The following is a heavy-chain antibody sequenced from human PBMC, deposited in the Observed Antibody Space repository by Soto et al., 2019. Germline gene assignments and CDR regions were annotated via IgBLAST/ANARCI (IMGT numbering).Heavy chain of an antibody. D-gene: IGHD6-19*01. Sequence: GGSLRLSCEASGFNFKKFAMGWVRQAPGEGLEWVSGISCCGGSTSYADSVKGRFTLARDDSKNTLSLHLNSLRFEDTARYFCARADGEQWLIPHLDNWGQGTLVTVSS. CDR2: ISCCGGST. J-gene: IGHJ4*02. CDR1: GFNFKKFA. CDR3: ARADGEQWLIPHLDN. V-gene: IGHV3-23*01.